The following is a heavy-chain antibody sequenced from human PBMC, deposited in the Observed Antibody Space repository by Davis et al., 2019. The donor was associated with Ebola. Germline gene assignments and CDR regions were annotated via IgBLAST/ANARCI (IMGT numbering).Heavy chain of an antibody. CDR1: GYTFTRYG. CDR2: ISGHSDNP. CDR3: TRGPSYDSGVIGAFDI. Sequence: ASVKVSCKASGYTFTRYGISWVRQAPGEGPEWMAWISGHSDNPKYAPKVQDRVTVTTDRSTHTAYLELRSLRSDDTAVYYCTRGPSYDSGVIGAFDIWGQGTPITVSS. J-gene: IGHJ3*02. D-gene: IGHD4-17*01. V-gene: IGHV1-18*01.